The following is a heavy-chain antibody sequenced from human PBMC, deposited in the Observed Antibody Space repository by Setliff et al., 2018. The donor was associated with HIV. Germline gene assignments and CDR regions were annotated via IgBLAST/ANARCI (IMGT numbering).Heavy chain of an antibody. CDR1: GSISSGGHY. Sequence: GSISSGGHYWSWIRQQPGKGLEWIGYIHYTGSNFYNPSFTSRLTISIDTSKNQFSLKLTSMTAADTAVYFCARGGNSRAAWFDSWGQGTLVTVSS. CDR3: ARGGNSRAAWFDS. CDR2: IHYTGSN. D-gene: IGHD6-6*01. J-gene: IGHJ5*01. V-gene: IGHV4-31*02.